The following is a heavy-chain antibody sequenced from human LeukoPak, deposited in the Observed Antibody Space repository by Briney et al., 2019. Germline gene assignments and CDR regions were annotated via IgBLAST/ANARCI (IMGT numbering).Heavy chain of an antibody. V-gene: IGHV1-18*01. CDR2: ISAYNGNT. D-gene: IGHD2-15*01. CDR3: ARAPYCSGGTCYSQYFDY. Sequence: GASVKVSCKASGYTFISYGISWVRQAPGQGLEWMGWISAYNGNTNYAQKLQGRVTMTTDTSTSTAYMELRSLRSDDTAVYYCARAPYCSGGTCYSQYFDYWGQGTLVTVSS. J-gene: IGHJ4*02. CDR1: GYTFISYG.